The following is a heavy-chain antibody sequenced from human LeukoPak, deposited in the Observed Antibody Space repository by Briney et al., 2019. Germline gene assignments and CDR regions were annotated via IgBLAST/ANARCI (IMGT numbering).Heavy chain of an antibody. CDR3: ARHGLPSEAAAPGGFDY. CDR2: IYPGDSDT. Sequence: RGESLKISCKGSGYSFTSYWIGWVRQMPGKGLEWMGIIYPGDSDTRYSPSFQGQVTIPADKSISTAYLQWSSLKASDTAMYYCARHGLPSEAAAPGGFDYWGQGTLVTVSS. CDR1: GYSFTSYW. J-gene: IGHJ4*02. D-gene: IGHD6-13*01. V-gene: IGHV5-51*01.